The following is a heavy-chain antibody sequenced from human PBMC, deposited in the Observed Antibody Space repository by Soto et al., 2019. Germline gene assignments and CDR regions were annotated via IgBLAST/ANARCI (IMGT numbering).Heavy chain of an antibody. CDR1: GGSISNYY. Sequence: SETLSLTCSVSGGSISNYYWSWIRQPPGKGLEWIGYIHYGGSTYYNPSLNSRVTISVDRSKNQFSLKLSSVTAADTAVYYCARVVYYDFWSGYFSDNYYYYMDVWGKGTTVTVSS. CDR3: ARVVYYDFWSGYFSDNYYYYMDV. V-gene: IGHV4-59*01. D-gene: IGHD3-3*01. CDR2: IHYGGST. J-gene: IGHJ6*03.